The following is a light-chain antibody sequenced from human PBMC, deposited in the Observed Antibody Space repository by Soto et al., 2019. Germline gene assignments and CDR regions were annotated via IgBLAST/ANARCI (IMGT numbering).Light chain of an antibody. CDR2: DAR. CDR1: ISDVGAYNY. V-gene: IGLV2-14*03. Sequence: QSALTQPASVSGSPGRTITISCTGAISDVGAYNYVSWYQQHPGKAPKLIIFDARSRPSGVSSRFSGSKSGNSASLTISGLQAEDEADYYCTSYSTATNNFVLGPGTKVTVL. CDR3: TSYSTATNNFV. J-gene: IGLJ1*01.